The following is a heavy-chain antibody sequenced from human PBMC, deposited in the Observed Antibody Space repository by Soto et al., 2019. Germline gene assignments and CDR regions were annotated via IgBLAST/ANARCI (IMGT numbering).Heavy chain of an antibody. Sequence: QVQLVQSGVEVREPGASVKVSCKAVRYIFTNYGVSWVRQAPGQGLEGMGWITTYNGNTEYAQKFQGRVTMTTDASTRTAYMELGSLRSDDTAIYYCARALTGYGMDVWCQGTTVTVSS. CDR3: ARALTGYGMDV. J-gene: IGHJ6*02. CDR1: RYIFTNYG. CDR2: ITTYNGNT. V-gene: IGHV1-18*01.